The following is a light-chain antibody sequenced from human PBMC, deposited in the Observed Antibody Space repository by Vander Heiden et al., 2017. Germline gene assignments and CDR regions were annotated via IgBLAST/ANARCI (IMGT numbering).Light chain of an antibody. J-gene: IGLJ2*01. CDR3: CSYAGSSTGV. V-gene: IGLV2-23*02. CDR1: SSDVGSYNL. CDR2: EVS. Sequence: QSALTPPASVSGSPGQSITISCTGTSSDVGSYNLVSWYQQHPGKDPKRMIYEVSKRPSGVSNRFSGSKSGNTASLTISGLQAEDEADYYCCSYAGSSTGVFGGGTKLTVL.